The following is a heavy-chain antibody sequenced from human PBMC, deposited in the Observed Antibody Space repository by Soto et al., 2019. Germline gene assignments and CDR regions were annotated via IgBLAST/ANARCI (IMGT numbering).Heavy chain of an antibody. CDR1: GFTFRSYA. CDR3: ARDLSVAGPDY. J-gene: IGHJ4*02. Sequence: TGGSLRLSCAASGFTFRSYAMHRVRQAPGKGLEWVAVISYDESDKYYADSLKGRFTISRDNSKNTLYLQMNSLRGEDTAVYYCARDLSVAGPDYWGQGTLVTVSS. V-gene: IGHV3-30*03. D-gene: IGHD6-19*01. CDR2: ISYDESDK.